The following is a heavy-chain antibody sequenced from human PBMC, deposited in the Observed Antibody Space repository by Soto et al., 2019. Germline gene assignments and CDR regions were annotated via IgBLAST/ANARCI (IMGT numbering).Heavy chain of an antibody. D-gene: IGHD4-17*01. Sequence: ASVKVSCKASGYTFTSYAMHWVRQAPGQRLEWMGWINAGNGNTKYSQKFQGRVTITRDTSASTAYMELSSLRSEDTAVYYCARNDDYGDYHDAFDIWGQGTMVTVSS. V-gene: IGHV1-3*01. CDR2: INAGNGNT. J-gene: IGHJ3*02. CDR1: GYTFTSYA. CDR3: ARNDDYGDYHDAFDI.